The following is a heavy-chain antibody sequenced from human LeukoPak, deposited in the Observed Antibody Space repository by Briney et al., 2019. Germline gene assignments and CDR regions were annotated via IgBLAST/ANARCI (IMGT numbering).Heavy chain of an antibody. V-gene: IGHV3-23*01. Sequence: GGSLRLSCAASGFTFTNHVITWVRQAPGKGLEWVSGISVSGAGTFYAESVKGRFTISRDNSKTTLSLQMNSLRAEDTAIYYCAKVDPASVTGGVFDYYYYMDVWGKGTTVTVSS. CDR1: GFTFTNHV. J-gene: IGHJ6*03. CDR2: ISVSGAGT. D-gene: IGHD2-21*02. CDR3: AKVDPASVTGGVFDYYYYMDV.